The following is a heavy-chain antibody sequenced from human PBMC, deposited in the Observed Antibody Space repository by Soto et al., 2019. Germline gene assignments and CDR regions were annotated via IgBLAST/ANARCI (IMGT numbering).Heavy chain of an antibody. CDR1: GGSISSVGHY. V-gene: IGHV4-31*03. D-gene: IGHD6-25*01. J-gene: IGHJ6*02. CDR2: IYYSGST. CDR3: ARESGGYDSSTRYGLDV. Sequence: TSETLSLTCSVSGGSISSVGHYWTWIRQQPGKGLEWIGYIYYSGSTDYNPSLKSRVTISVDRSKNQLSLNLSSVTAADTAIYYCARESGGYDSSTRYGLDVWGQGTTVTVSS.